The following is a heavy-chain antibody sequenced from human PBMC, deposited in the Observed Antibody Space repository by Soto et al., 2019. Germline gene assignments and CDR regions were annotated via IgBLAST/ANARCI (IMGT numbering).Heavy chain of an antibody. CDR2: IYWDDDK. CDR1: GFSLTTSGVG. Sequence: QITLKESGPPLVRPTQTLTLTCTFSGFSLTTSGVGVGWIRQPPGKALEWLAAIYWDDDKRYSSSLKSRLTITKDTSKNQVVLTMTNMNPVDTATYYCAHHPYYGLGSYSFDYWGQGTQVTVSS. CDR3: AHHPYYGLGSYSFDY. J-gene: IGHJ4*02. D-gene: IGHD3-10*01. V-gene: IGHV2-5*02.